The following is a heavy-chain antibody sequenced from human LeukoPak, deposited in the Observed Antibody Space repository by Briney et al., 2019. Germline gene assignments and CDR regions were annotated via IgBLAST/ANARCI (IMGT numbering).Heavy chain of an antibody. Sequence: GSLRLSCAASGFTFSSYAMSWVRQAPGKGLEWVSAISGSGGSTYYADSVKGRFTISRDNSKNTLYLQMNSLRAEDTAVYYCAKDALLHYYYYYYMDVWGKGTTVTVSS. CDR2: ISGSGGST. V-gene: IGHV3-23*01. CDR3: AKDALLHYYYYYYMDV. D-gene: IGHD2-15*01. CDR1: GFTFSSYA. J-gene: IGHJ6*03.